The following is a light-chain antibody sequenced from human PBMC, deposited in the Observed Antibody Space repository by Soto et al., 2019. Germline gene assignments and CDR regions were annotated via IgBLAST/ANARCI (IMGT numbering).Light chain of an antibody. Sequence: DIQMTQSPSSLSASVGDRVTITCRASQGIRNDLGWYQQEPGKAPKLLIYDASNLESGVPSTFSGSGSGTEFTLTISSLQPDDFATYYCQQYYTYWHMFGQGTKVDIK. CDR3: QQYYTYWHM. CDR1: QGIRND. CDR2: DAS. J-gene: IGKJ1*01. V-gene: IGKV1-17*01.